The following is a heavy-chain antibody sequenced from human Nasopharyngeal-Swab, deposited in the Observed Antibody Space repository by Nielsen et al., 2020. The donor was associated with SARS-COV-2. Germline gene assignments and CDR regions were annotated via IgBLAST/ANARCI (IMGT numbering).Heavy chain of an antibody. V-gene: IGHV4-39*01. CDR2: IYSSGNT. J-gene: IGHJ4*02. CDR3: ERAGGDISTGSSGGCFDY. Sequence: SETLSLTCTVSGGSVSSSRSYWGWSRQPPGKVLERIGSIYSSGNTYYTPSPESRVTISVDTSKNQFSLKLRSVTAADTAVYYCERAGGDISTGSSGGCFDYWGQGTLVTVSS. CDR1: GGSVSSSRSY. D-gene: IGHD3-9*01.